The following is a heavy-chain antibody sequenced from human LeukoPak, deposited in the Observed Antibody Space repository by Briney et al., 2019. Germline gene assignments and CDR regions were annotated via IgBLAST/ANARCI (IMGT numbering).Heavy chain of an antibody. J-gene: IGHJ1*01. V-gene: IGHV4-59*01. D-gene: IGHD5-12*01. CDR2: IYYGGST. CDR1: GGSISSYY. Sequence: SETLSLTCTVSGGSISSYYWSWIRQPPGKGLEWIGYIYYGGSTNYNPSLKSRVTISVDTSKNQFSLKLSSVTAADTAVYYCASRGSGYRYFQHWGQGTLVTVSS. CDR3: ASRGSGYRYFQH.